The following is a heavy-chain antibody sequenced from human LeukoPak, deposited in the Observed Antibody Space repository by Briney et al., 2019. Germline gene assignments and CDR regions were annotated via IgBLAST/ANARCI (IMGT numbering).Heavy chain of an antibody. D-gene: IGHD3-16*02. J-gene: IGHJ3*02. CDR2: ISSSSSYI. V-gene: IGHV3-21*01. Sequence: GGSLRPSCAASGFTFSSYSMNWVRQAPGKGLEWVSSISSSSSYIYYADSVKGRFTISRDNAKNSLYLQMNSLRAEDTAVYYCAREIHLGELSPPLGAFVIWGQGTMVTVSS. CDR1: GFTFSSYS. CDR3: AREIHLGELSPPLGAFVI.